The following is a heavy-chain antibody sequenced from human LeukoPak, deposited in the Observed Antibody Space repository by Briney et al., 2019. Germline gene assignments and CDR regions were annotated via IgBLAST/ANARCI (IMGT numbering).Heavy chain of an antibody. Sequence: PGGSLRLSCAASGFTFSSYWMHWVRQAPGKGLVWVSRINSDGSSTSYADSVKGRFTISRDNAKNTLYLQMNSLRAEDTAVYYCARRGIYSSGWYFDYWGQGTLVTVSS. CDR2: INSDGSST. J-gene: IGHJ4*02. V-gene: IGHV3-74*01. D-gene: IGHD6-19*01. CDR1: GFTFSSYW. CDR3: ARRGIYSSGWYFDY.